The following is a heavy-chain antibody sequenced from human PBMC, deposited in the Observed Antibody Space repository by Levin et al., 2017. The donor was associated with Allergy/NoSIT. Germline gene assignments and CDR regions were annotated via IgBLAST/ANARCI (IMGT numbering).Heavy chain of an antibody. D-gene: IGHD6-13*01. CDR3: ARDSPLSIAAAAPFDY. CDR1: GYTFTSYG. V-gene: IGHV1-18*01. J-gene: IGHJ4*02. Sequence: GESLKISCKASGYTFTSYGISWVRQAPGQGLEWMGWNSAYNGNTNYAQKLQGRVTMTTDTSTSTAYMELRSLRSDDTAVYYCARDSPLSIAAAAPFDYWGQGTLVTVSS. CDR2: NSAYNGNT.